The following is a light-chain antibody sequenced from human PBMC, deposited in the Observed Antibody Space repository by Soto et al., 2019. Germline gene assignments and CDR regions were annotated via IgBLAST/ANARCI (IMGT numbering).Light chain of an antibody. Sequence: DIVLTQTPLSSPVTLGQPASISCRSSQILVYSDGNTYLSWLQQRPGQPPRLLIYQISNRFSGVPDRFSGSGAGTDFTLKISRVEAEDVGVYSCVQFSHFPRTFGQGTKVEIK. CDR2: QIS. J-gene: IGKJ1*01. V-gene: IGKV2-24*01. CDR3: VQFSHFPRT. CDR1: QILVYSDGNTY.